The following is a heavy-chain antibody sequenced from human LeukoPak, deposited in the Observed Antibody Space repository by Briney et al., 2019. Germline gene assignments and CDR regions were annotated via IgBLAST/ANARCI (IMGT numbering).Heavy chain of an antibody. CDR2: IIPIFGTA. CDR1: GGTFSSYA. CDR3: ARDLRVATASYYYYYMDV. J-gene: IGHJ6*03. Sequence: SVKVSCKASGGTFSSYAISWVRRAPGQGLEWMGRIIPIFGTANYAQKFQGRVTITTDESTSTAYMELSSLRSEDTAVYYCARDLRVATASYYYYYMDVWGKGTTVTVSS. V-gene: IGHV1-69*05. D-gene: IGHD5-18*01.